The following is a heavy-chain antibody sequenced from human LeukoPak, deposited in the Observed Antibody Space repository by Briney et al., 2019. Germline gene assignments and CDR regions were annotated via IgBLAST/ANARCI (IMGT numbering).Heavy chain of an antibody. D-gene: IGHD4-23*01. J-gene: IGHJ4*02. Sequence: GGSLRLSCAASGFTFSNYWMHWVRQVPGKGLVWVSRINVDGSVKSYADSVKGRFTTSRDNAKNTVSLQMNSLRAEDTAVYYCVRDLILVDTPGDDFDYWGQGALVTVSS. V-gene: IGHV3-74*01. CDR2: INVDGSVK. CDR3: VRDLILVDTPGDDFDY. CDR1: GFTFSNYW.